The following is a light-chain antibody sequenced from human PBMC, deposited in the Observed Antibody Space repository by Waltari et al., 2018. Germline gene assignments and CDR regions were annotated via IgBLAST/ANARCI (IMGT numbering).Light chain of an antibody. CDR2: DVN. CDR1: GSDLDAYHD. V-gene: IGLV2-11*01. CDR3: CSYAGTYYV. Sequence: QSALTQPRSLSVSPGQSVTISCTGTGSDLDAYHDDSWYQQLPGKAPKVIIYDVNRRPSGVPDRFSGSKSGNTASLTISGLQPGDEADYYCCSYAGTYYVFGSGTKVTVL. J-gene: IGLJ1*01.